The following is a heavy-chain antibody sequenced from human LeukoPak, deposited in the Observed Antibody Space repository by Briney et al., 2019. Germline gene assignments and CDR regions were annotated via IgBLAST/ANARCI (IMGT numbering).Heavy chain of an antibody. Sequence: PGGSLRLSCAASGFTFSSYAMHWVRQAPGKGLEWVAVISYDGSNKYYADSVKGRFTVSRDNSENTLYLQMNSLRAEDTAVYYCARDGQWLTYYGMDVWGQGTTVTVSS. D-gene: IGHD6-19*01. J-gene: IGHJ6*02. CDR1: GFTFSSYA. V-gene: IGHV3-30-3*01. CDR3: ARDGQWLTYYGMDV. CDR2: ISYDGSNK.